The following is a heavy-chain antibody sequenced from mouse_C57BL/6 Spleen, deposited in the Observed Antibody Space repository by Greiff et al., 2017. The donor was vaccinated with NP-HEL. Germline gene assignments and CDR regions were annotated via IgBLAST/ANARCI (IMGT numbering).Heavy chain of an antibody. D-gene: IGHD3-2*02. Sequence: QVQLQQSGAELARPGASVKMSCKASGYTFTSYTMHWVKQRPGQGLEWIGYINPSSGYTKYNQKFKDKATLTADKSSSTAYMQLSSLTSEDSAVYYCATPLSGYFDYWGQGTTLTVSS. J-gene: IGHJ2*01. CDR3: ATPLSGYFDY. CDR1: GYTFTSYT. V-gene: IGHV1-4*01. CDR2: INPSSGYT.